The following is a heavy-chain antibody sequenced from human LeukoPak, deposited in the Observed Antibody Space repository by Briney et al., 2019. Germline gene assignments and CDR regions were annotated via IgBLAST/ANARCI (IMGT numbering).Heavy chain of an antibody. J-gene: IGHJ4*02. Sequence: GASVKVSCKASGYTFTSYGISWVRQAPGQGLELMGWISAYNGNANYAQNLQGRITMTTDTSTSTAYKDLTSLRSDDTAVYYCARDYYYDSSGYVDYWGQGTLVTVSS. CDR3: ARDYYYDSSGYVDY. CDR2: ISAYNGNA. CDR1: GYTFTSYG. V-gene: IGHV1-18*01. D-gene: IGHD3-22*01.